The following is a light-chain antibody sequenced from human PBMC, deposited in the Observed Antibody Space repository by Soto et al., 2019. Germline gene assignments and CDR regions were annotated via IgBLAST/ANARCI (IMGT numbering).Light chain of an antibody. CDR3: QKYNSAFRT. Sequence: DIQMTQSPSSLSASVGDRVAISCRASQGISNYLAWYQQKPGKVPKLLIYAASTLQSGVPSRFSGSGSGTDFTLTISSLQPEDVATYYCQKYNSAFRTFGQGTKVEIK. J-gene: IGKJ1*01. CDR2: AAS. V-gene: IGKV1-27*01. CDR1: QGISNY.